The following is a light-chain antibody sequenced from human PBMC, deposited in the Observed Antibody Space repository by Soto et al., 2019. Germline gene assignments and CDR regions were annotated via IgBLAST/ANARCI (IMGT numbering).Light chain of an antibody. CDR3: QVWDSSSDHPNWV. J-gene: IGLJ3*02. CDR1: NIGSKS. CDR2: DDS. V-gene: IGLV3-21*02. Sequence: SYELTQPHSVSVAPGQTARITCGGNNIGSKSVHWYQQKPGQAPVLVVYDDSGRPSGIPERFSGSNSGNTATLTISRVEAGDEADYYCQVWDSSSDHPNWVFGGGTKLTVL.